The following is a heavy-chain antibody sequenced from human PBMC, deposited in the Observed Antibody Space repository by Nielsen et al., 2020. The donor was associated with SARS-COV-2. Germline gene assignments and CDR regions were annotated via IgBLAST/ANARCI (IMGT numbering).Heavy chain of an antibody. V-gene: IGHV1-18*01. CDR2: ISAYNGNT. CDR3: ARAPYPYYYMDV. J-gene: IGHJ6*03. Sequence: ASVKVSCKASGYTFTSYGISWVRQAPGQGLEWMGWISAYNGNTNYAQKLQGRVTMTTDTSTSTAYMELRSLRSDGTAVYYCARAPYPYYYMDVWGKGTTVTVSS. CDR1: GYTFTSYG.